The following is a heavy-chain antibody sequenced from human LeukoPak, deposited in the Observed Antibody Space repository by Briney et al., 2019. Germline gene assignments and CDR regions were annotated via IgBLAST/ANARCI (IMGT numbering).Heavy chain of an antibody. Sequence: GGSLRLSCAASGFTFNTYAMTWVRQAPGKGLEWVSIISGGGDGTYYADSVKGRFTISRDNSKNTVHLQMNSLRADDTAVYYCASPDPFRGVVNPDYWGQGTLVTVSS. D-gene: IGHD3-10*01. CDR3: ASPDPFRGVVNPDY. J-gene: IGHJ4*02. CDR2: ISGGGDGT. CDR1: GFTFNTYA. V-gene: IGHV3-23*01.